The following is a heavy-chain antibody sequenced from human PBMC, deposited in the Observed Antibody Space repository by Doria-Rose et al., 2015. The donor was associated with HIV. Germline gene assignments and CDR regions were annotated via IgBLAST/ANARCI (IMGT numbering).Heavy chain of an antibody. D-gene: IGHD1-26*01. CDR1: GGSISHYY. V-gene: IGHV4-59*01. J-gene: IGHJ4*02. CDR2: IFYTGST. Sequence: VRLVESGPGLVKPSKTLSLTCSVSGGSISHYYWSWIRQPPGKGLEYIGDIFYTGSTNYSPSLRSRVSISIDTSKNKLSLRLSSVTAADTAVYYCARVLSGTYDYWGQGTLVTVSS. CDR3: ARVLSGTYDY.